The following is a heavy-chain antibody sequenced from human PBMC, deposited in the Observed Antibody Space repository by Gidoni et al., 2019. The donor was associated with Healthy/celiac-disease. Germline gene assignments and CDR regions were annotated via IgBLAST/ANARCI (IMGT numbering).Heavy chain of an antibody. Sequence: EVQLVESGGGLVQPGRSLRLSCAASGFTFDDSAMHWVRQAPGKGLEWVSGISWNSGSIGYADSVKGRFTIARDNAKNSLYLQMNSLRAEDTALYYCAKDRGETVGARGKYFDYWGQGTLVTVSS. V-gene: IGHV3-9*01. D-gene: IGHD1-26*01. CDR1: GFTFDDSA. CDR3: AKDRGETVGARGKYFDY. J-gene: IGHJ4*02. CDR2: ISWNSGSI.